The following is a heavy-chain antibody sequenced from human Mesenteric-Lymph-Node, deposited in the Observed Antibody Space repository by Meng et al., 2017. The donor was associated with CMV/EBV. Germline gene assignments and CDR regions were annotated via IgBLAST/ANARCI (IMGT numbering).Heavy chain of an antibody. CDR1: GGSISSSSYY. V-gene: IGHV4-39*01. CDR3: ARFQWLVLVDY. D-gene: IGHD6-19*01. CDR2: IYYSGST. Sequence: TCTVSGGSISSSSYYWGWIRQPPGKGLEWIGSIYYSGSTYYNPSLKSRVTISVDTSKNQFSLKLSSVTAADTAVYYCARFQWLVLVDYWGQGTLVTVSS. J-gene: IGHJ4*02.